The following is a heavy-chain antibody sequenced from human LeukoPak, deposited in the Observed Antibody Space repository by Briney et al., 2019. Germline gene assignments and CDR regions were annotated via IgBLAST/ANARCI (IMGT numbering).Heavy chain of an antibody. V-gene: IGHV3-30*02. CDR3: AKDLPAYCGGDCYSPFDY. CDR2: IRYDGSNK. CDR1: GFTFSSYG. J-gene: IGHJ4*02. D-gene: IGHD2-21*01. Sequence: GGSLRLSCAASGFTFSSYGMHWVRQAPGKGLEWVAFIRYDGSNKYYADSVKGRFTISRDNSKNTLYLQMNSLGAEDTAVYYCAKDLPAYCGGDCYSPFDYWGQGTLVTVSS.